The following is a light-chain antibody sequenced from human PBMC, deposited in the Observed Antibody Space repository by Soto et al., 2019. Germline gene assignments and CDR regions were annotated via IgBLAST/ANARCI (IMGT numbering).Light chain of an antibody. J-gene: IGKJ1*01. CDR1: QTVSITY. Sequence: PGTLSLSPGEIAALSCMTSQTVSITYFAWYQQRPGQAPRLLFYDASTRATGVPDRFSCSGSGRDFTLTISRLEPEDSAIYFCQQYGSSPTFGQGTKVDIK. CDR2: DAS. V-gene: IGKV3-20*01. CDR3: QQYGSSPT.